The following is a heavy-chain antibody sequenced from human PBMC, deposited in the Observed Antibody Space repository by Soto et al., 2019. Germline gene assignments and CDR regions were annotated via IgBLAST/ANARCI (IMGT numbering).Heavy chain of an antibody. D-gene: IGHD6-13*01. CDR2: IYYSGST. CDR1: GGSISSSSYY. V-gene: IGHV4-39*01. Sequence: SETLSLTCTVSGGSISSSSYYWGWIRQPPGKGLEWIGSIYYSGSTYYNPSLKSRVTISVDTSKNQFSLKLSSVTAADTAVYYCARQAAAGLYYYYYYGMDVWGQGTTVT. J-gene: IGHJ6*02. CDR3: ARQAAAGLYYYYYYGMDV.